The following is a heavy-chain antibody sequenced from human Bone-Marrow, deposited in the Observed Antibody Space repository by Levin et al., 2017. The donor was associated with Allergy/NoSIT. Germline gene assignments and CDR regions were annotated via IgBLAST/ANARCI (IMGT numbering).Heavy chain of an antibody. D-gene: IGHD2-2*02. CDR2: ISYDGSNK. Sequence: SCAASGFTFSSYGIHWVRQAPGKGLEWVAVISYDGSNKYYADSVKGRFTISRDNSKNTVYLQMNSLRAEDTAVYYCAKSWNRDCRSTSCYMDYWGQGTLVTVSS. CDR1: GFTFSSYG. J-gene: IGHJ4*02. V-gene: IGHV3-30*18. CDR3: AKSWNRDCRSTSCYMDY.